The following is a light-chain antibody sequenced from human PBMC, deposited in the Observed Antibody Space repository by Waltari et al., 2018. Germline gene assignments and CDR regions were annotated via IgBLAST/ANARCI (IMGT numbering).Light chain of an antibody. Sequence: DIQMTQSPSTLSASVGDRITITCRASQSINTWLAWYQQKPGKAPKLLISKASSLQREVPSRFSGSGFGTEFTLTISSLQPDDSATYYCQRYSGYPPTFGGGTKVKIK. CDR3: QRYSGYPPT. CDR2: KAS. V-gene: IGKV1-5*03. J-gene: IGKJ4*01. CDR1: QSINTW.